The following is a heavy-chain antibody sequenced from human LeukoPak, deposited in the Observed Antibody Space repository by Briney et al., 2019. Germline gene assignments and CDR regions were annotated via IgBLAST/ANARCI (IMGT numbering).Heavy chain of an antibody. CDR2: INSDGSST. V-gene: IGHV3-74*01. CDR1: GFTFSSYW. CDR3: TIAAAGPDFDY. Sequence: PGGSLRLSCAASGFTFSSYWMHWVRQAPGKGLVWVSRINSDGSSTSYADSVKGRFTISRDNAKNTLYLQMNSLRAEDTAVYYCTIAAAGPDFDYWGQRTLVTVSS. D-gene: IGHD6-13*01. J-gene: IGHJ4*02.